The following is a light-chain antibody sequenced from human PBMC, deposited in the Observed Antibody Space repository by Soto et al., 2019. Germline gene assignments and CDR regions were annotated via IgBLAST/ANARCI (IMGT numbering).Light chain of an antibody. CDR1: QSVRVN. J-gene: IGKJ2*01. CDR2: GAS. Sequence: VVMTQSPATLSVSPGERATLSCRASQSVRVNLVWYRQKPGQAPSLLIYGASTRAPGVPARFSGSGSGTEFTLTISSLQSEDSAVYFCQQYDDWYTFAQGTKLEIK. V-gene: IGKV3-15*01. CDR3: QQYDDWYT.